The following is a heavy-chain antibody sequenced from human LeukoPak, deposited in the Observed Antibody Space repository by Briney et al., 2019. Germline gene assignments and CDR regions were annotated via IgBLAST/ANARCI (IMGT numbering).Heavy chain of an antibody. CDR2: IRYDGSNK. CDR1: GFTFSSYG. D-gene: IGHD3-10*01. V-gene: IGHV3-30*02. CDR3: AKDGLPGSGSHYYYYMDV. J-gene: IGHJ6*03. Sequence: GGSLRLSCAASGFTFSSYGIHWVRQAPGKGLEWVTFIRYDGSNKYYADSVKGRFTISRDNSKNTLYLQMNSLRAEDTAVYYCAKDGLPGSGSHYYYYMDVWGKGTAVTISS.